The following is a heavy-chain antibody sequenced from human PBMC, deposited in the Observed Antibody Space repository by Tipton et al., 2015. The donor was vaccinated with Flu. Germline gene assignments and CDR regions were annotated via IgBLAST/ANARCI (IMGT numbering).Heavy chain of an antibody. J-gene: IGHJ6*02. CDR2: IYYRGTT. Sequence: TLSLTCTVSGGSVSPYYWNWVRQSPGKGLEWIGYIYYRGTTGYNPSLKSRVTISVDTSKNQVSLKLTSVTAADTAVYYCARDLVQDYRDQYFGMDVWGQGTTLTVTS. V-gene: IGHV4-59*02. CDR1: GGSVSPYY. D-gene: IGHD4-11*01. CDR3: ARDLVQDYRDQYFGMDV.